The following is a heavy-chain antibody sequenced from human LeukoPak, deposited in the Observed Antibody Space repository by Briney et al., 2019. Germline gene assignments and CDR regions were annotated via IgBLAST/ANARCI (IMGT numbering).Heavy chain of an antibody. V-gene: IGHV4-39*01. CDR3: TRRITGTTSDSFDY. CDR1: SGTISSSSYY. Sequence: PPETLSFTCTVSSGTISSSSYYWRSIRQPPGKMLECNGTINYSGSTYYNPPLKSRVTMSVDTSKSQFSLKLSSVTAADTAVYYCTRRITGTTSDSFDYWGQGILVTVSS. CDR2: INYSGST. D-gene: IGHD1-20*01. J-gene: IGHJ4*02.